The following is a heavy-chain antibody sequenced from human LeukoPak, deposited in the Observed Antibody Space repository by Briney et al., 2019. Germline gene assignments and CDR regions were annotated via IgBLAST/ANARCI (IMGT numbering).Heavy chain of an antibody. J-gene: IGHJ4*02. V-gene: IGHV5-51*01. D-gene: IGHD2-2*01. CDR3: ARSRNQPLDY. Sequence: GESLKISCTGSGYSFTTYWIGWVRQMSGKGLEWMGFIYPDDSDTSYSPSFQGLVTISVDKSINTAYLQWSSLTASDTAMYYCARSRNQPLDYWGQGTLVTVSS. CDR1: GYSFTTYW. CDR2: IYPDDSDT.